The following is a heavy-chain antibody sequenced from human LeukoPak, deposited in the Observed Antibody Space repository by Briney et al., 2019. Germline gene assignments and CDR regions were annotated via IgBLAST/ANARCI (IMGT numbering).Heavy chain of an antibody. V-gene: IGHV3-7*01. D-gene: IGHD5-12*01. Sequence: GGSLRLSCASSGFTFSSYCMSWVRQAPGKGLEWVANIKQDGSEKYYVDSVKGRFTISRDNAKNSLYLQMNSPRAEDTAVYYCARDNGRGYSGYDYRYYFDYWGQGTLVTVSS. J-gene: IGHJ4*02. CDR1: GFTFSSYC. CDR2: IKQDGSEK. CDR3: ARDNGRGYSGYDYRYYFDY.